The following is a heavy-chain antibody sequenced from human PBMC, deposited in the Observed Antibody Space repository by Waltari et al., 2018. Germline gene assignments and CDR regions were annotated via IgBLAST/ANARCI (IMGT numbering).Heavy chain of an antibody. J-gene: IGHJ4*02. CDR3: AIFSSPRAAAVDPGDY. CDR2: IIPSCGTA. D-gene: IGHD6-13*01. CDR1: GGTFSSYA. V-gene: IGHV1-69*08. Sequence: QVQLVQSGAEVKKPGSSVKVSCKASGGTFSSYAISWVRQAPGQGLEWMGRIIPSCGTANYAQKFQGRVTITADKSTSTAYMELSSLRSEDTAVYYCAIFSSPRAAAVDPGDYWGQGTLVTVSS.